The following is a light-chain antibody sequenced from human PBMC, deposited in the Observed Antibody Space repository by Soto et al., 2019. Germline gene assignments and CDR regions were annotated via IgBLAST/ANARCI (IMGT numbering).Light chain of an antibody. CDR3: SSYTSSSIFYV. J-gene: IGLJ1*01. V-gene: IGLV2-14*01. CDR1: SSDVGGYNY. Sequence: QSVLTQPASVSGSPGQSITISCTGTSSDVGGYNYVSWYQQHPGKAPKLMIYEVSNRPSGVSNRFSGSKSRNTASLTISGLQAEDEADYYCSSYTSSSIFYVFGTGTKLTVL. CDR2: EVS.